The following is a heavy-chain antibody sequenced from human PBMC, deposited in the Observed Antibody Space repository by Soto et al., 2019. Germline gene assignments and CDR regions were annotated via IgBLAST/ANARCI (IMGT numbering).Heavy chain of an antibody. D-gene: IGHD3-9*01. V-gene: IGHV4-39*01. CDR3: ARHRWYYDILTGYYTELNFDY. J-gene: IGHJ4*02. CDR2: LYYSGST. CDR1: GGSISSSGYY. Sequence: ENLSLTCTGSGGSISSSGYYWGWRRQPPGKGLEWIGSLYYSGSTYYNPSLKSRVTISVDTSKNQFSLKLSSVTAADTAVYYCARHRWYYDILTGYYTELNFDYWGQATLVTVSS.